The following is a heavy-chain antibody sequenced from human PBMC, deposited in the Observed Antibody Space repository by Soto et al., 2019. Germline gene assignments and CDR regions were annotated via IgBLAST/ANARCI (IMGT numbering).Heavy chain of an antibody. CDR3: SREVSGTGTTAYFDY. CDR1: GYTFTSYA. CDR2: INAGNGNT. Sequence: ASVKVSCKASGYTFTSYAMHWVRQAPGQRLEWMGWINAGNGNTKYSQKFQGRVTITRDTSASTAYMELSSLRSEDAAVYYCSREVSGTGTTAYFDYWGQGTLVTVSS. D-gene: IGHD1-1*01. J-gene: IGHJ4*02. V-gene: IGHV1-3*01.